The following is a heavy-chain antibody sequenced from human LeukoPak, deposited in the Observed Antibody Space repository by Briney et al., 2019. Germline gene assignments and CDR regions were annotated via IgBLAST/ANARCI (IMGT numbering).Heavy chain of an antibody. CDR1: GFTFSSYA. J-gene: IGHJ4*02. Sequence: PGGSLRLSCAASGFTFSSYAMSWVRQAPGKGLEWVSAISGSGGSTYYADSVKGRFTISRDNSKNTLYLQMNSLRAEDTAVYYCAKDPVGTEGGSSSWYLFFDYWGQGTLVTVSS. D-gene: IGHD6-13*01. CDR3: AKDPVGTEGGSSSWYLFFDY. V-gene: IGHV3-23*01. CDR2: ISGSGGST.